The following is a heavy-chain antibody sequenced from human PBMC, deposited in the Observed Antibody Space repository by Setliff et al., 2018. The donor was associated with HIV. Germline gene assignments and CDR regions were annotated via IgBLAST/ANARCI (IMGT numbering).Heavy chain of an antibody. J-gene: IGHJ3*02. V-gene: IGHV4-4*07. CDR2: FYTSGST. CDR3: ARLGYSGSLVGAFDI. Sequence: PSETLSLTCTVSGGSINTYYWSWIRQPAGKGLEWIGRFYTSGSTNYNPSLKSRVTMSVDTSKNQFSLKLSSVTAADTAVCYCARLGYSGSLVGAFDIWGQGTMVTVSS. D-gene: IGHD1-26*01. CDR1: GGSINTYY.